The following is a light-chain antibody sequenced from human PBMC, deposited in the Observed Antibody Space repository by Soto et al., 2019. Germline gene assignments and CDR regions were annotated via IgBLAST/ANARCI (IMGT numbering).Light chain of an antibody. V-gene: IGLV2-14*01. CDR2: EVS. Sequence: QSVLTQPASVSGSPGQSITVSCTGTSSYVGGYNYVSWYQQHPGKAPKLVIYEVSDRPSGVSNRFSGSKSGNTASLTISGLQAEDEADYYCSSFTTSSTWVFGGGTQLTVL. CDR3: SSFTTSSTWV. CDR1: SSYVGGYNY. J-gene: IGLJ3*02.